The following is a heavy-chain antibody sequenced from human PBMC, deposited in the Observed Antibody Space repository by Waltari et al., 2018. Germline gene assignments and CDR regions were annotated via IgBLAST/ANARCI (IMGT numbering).Heavy chain of an antibody. CDR2: IYPGDSDT. D-gene: IGHD5-18*01. V-gene: IGHV5-51*01. CDR1: GYSFTSYW. Sequence: EVQLVQSGAEVKKPGESLKISCKGSGYSFTSYWIGWVRQMHGKGLEWMGIIYPGDSDTRYSPSFQGQVTISADKSISTAYLQWSSLKASDTAMYYCARHRFEVDTAMVKYYYYYMDVWGKGTTVTVSS. CDR3: ARHRFEVDTAMVKYYYYYMDV. J-gene: IGHJ6*03.